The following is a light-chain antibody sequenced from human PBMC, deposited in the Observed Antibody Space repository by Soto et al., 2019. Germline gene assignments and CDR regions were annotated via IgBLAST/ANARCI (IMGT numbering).Light chain of an antibody. Sequence: HVNQSLSALSAYERDSVTISCRASQGIGNALGWYQQKPGKPPKVLIYGASNLQSGVPPRFSGSGSGTDFTLAIICLQPEDSAPYYCPRDTNFPWTFGQG. V-gene: IGKV1-6*01. CDR2: GAS. CDR1: QGIGNA. CDR3: PRDTNFPWT. J-gene: IGKJ1*01.